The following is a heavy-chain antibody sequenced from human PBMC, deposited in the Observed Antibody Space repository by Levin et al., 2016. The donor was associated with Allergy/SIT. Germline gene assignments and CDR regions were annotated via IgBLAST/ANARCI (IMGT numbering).Heavy chain of an antibody. J-gene: IGHJ3*02. CDR3: AKMFPRPRPLWFGELSDAFDI. D-gene: IGHD3-10*01. CDR2: MYYSGKT. V-gene: IGHV4-59*11. Sequence: SETLSLTCTVSGDSIGSHYWTWIRQPPGKTLEWIGNMYYSGKTNYNPSLKSRVTISVDTSKNQFSLKLSSVTAADTAVYYCAKMFPRPRPLWFGELSDAFDIWGQGTMVTVSS. CDR1: GDSIGSHY.